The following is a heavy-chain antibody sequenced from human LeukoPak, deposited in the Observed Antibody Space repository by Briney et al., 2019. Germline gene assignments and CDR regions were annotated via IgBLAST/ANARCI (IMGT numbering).Heavy chain of an antibody. Sequence: GASVKVSCKASGYTFTSYGISWVRQAPGQGLEWMGWINPNSGGTNYAQKFQGRVTMTRDTSISTAYMELSRLRSDDTAVYYCARGSESSGWYWGKGANDYWGQGTLVTVSS. CDR2: INPNSGGT. D-gene: IGHD6-19*01. V-gene: IGHV1-2*02. CDR1: GYTFTSYG. CDR3: ARGSESSGWYWGKGANDY. J-gene: IGHJ4*02.